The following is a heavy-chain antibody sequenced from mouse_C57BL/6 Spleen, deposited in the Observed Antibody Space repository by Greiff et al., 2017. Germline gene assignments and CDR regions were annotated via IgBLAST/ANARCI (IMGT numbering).Heavy chain of an antibody. V-gene: IGHV1-74*01. CDR2: IHPSDSDT. J-gene: IGHJ4*01. Sequence: VQLQQPGAELVKPGASVKVSCKASGYTFTSYWMHWVKQRPGQGLEWIGRIHPSDSDTNYNQKFKGKATLTVDKSSNTAYLQLSSLTSEDTAIYYCGRGGGFLYYAMDYWGQGTSVTVSS. CDR1: GYTFTSYW. CDR3: GRGGGFLYYAMDY.